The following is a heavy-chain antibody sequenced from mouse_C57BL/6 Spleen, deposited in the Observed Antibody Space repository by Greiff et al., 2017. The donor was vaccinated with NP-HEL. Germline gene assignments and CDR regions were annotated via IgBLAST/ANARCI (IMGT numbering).Heavy chain of an antibody. CDR3: ARNRGNYTFAY. D-gene: IGHD2-12*01. Sequence: QVQLKQPGAELVRPGTSVKLSCKASGYTFTSYWMHWVKQRPGQGLEWIGVIDPSDSYTNYNQKFKGKATLTVDTSSSTAYMQLSSLTSEDSAVYYCARNRGNYTFAYWGQGTLVTVSA. CDR1: GYTFTSYW. CDR2: IDPSDSYT. J-gene: IGHJ3*01. V-gene: IGHV1-59*01.